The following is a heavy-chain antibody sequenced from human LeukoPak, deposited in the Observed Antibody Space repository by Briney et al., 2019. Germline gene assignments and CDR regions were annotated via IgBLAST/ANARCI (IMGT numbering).Heavy chain of an antibody. CDR1: GGSFSGYY. Sequence: SETLSLTCAVYGGSFSGYYWSWIRQPPGKGLEWIGEINHSGSPNYNPSLKSRVTISVDTSKNQFSLKLSSVTAAGTAVYYCARGLDYDYVGGSYRYTSFDYWGQGTLVTVSS. J-gene: IGHJ4*02. CDR3: ARGLDYDYVGGSYRYTSFDY. CDR2: INHSGSP. D-gene: IGHD3-16*02. V-gene: IGHV4-34*01.